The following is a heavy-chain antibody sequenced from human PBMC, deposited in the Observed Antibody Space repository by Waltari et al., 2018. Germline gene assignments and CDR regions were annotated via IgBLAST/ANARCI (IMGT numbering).Heavy chain of an antibody. CDR2: ISGDGGST. J-gene: IGHJ4*02. CDR3: TKDIRGSGWYVFDF. Sequence: EVQLVESGGTVVQPGGSLRLSCAASGFTFNDYMRHWVRQVPGKGPEWVSRISGDGGSTSYADSVKGRFTISRDNSRNSLYLKMQSLRTEDSALYYCTKDIRGSGWYVFDFWGQGTLVTVSS. CDR1: GFTFNDYM. D-gene: IGHD6-19*01. V-gene: IGHV3-43*01.